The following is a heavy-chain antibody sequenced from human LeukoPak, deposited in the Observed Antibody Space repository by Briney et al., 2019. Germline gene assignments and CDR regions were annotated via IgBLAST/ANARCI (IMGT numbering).Heavy chain of an antibody. Sequence: SETLSLTCTVSGGSISSSSYYWGWIRQPPGKGLEWIGEINHSGSTNYNPSLKSRVTISVDTSKNQFSLKLSSVTAADTAVYYCARGGRGWYYDYWGQGTLVTVSS. D-gene: IGHD6-19*01. CDR2: INHSGST. J-gene: IGHJ4*02. CDR1: GGSISSSSYY. V-gene: IGHV4-39*07. CDR3: ARGGRGWYYDY.